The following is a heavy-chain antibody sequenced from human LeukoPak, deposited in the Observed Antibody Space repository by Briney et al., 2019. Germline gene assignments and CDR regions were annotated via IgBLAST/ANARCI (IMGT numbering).Heavy chain of an antibody. V-gene: IGHV4-31*03. D-gene: IGHD3-22*01. CDR1: GGSIISDYSY. CDR2: IYYSGST. Sequence: SQTLSLTCTVSGGSIISDYSYWNWIRQHPGKGLEWIGYIYYSGSTNYNPSHKSRVTISVDTSKNQFSLKLSSVTAADTAVYYCARGGDYYASSFPPFDYWGQGTLVTVSS. J-gene: IGHJ4*02. CDR3: ARGGDYYASSFPPFDY.